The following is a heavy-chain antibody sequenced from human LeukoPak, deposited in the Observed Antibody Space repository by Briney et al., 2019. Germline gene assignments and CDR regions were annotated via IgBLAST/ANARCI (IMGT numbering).Heavy chain of an antibody. Sequence: LWASVKVSCKASGGTFSSYAISWVRQAPGQGLEWMGGIIPIFGTANYAQKFQGRVTITADESTSTAYMVLSSLRSEDTAVYYCARTIAVAGALDYWGQGTLVTVSS. J-gene: IGHJ4*02. D-gene: IGHD6-19*01. V-gene: IGHV1-69*13. CDR3: ARTIAVAGALDY. CDR1: GGTFSSYA. CDR2: IIPIFGTA.